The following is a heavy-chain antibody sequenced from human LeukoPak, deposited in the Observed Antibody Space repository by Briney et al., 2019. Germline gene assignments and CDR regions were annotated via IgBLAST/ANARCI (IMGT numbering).Heavy chain of an antibody. J-gene: IGHJ4*02. CDR1: GFTFSRHN. CDR3: ARGEYGSGSYHIDY. D-gene: IGHD3-10*01. Sequence: GGSLRLSCAASGFTFSRHNMNWVRQAPGKGLEWVSFISSSSSYIYYADSVKGRFTISRDNAKNSLYLRMNSLRAEDTAVYYCARGEYGSGSYHIDYWGQGTLVTVSS. V-gene: IGHV3-21*01. CDR2: ISSSSSYI.